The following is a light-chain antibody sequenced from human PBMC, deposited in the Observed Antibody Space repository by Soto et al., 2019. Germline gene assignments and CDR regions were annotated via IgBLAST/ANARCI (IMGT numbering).Light chain of an antibody. CDR1: QSISNW. CDR3: QQYKTSSIT. Sequence: DIVMTQSPATLSVSLGDRVTITCRASQSISNWLAWYQQKPGRTPNLLIYDASSLPSAVPSRFSGRGSGTAFTLTISSLQPDDFATYYRQQYKTSSITFGQRTRLEIK. V-gene: IGKV1-5*01. CDR2: DAS. J-gene: IGKJ5*01.